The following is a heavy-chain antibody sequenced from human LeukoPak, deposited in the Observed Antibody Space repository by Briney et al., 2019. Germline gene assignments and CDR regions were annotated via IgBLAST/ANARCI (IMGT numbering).Heavy chain of an antibody. CDR2: ISSSGSTI. CDR1: GFTFSSYS. D-gene: IGHD6-13*01. J-gene: IGHJ4*02. Sequence: GGSLRLSCAASGFTFSSYSMHWVRQAPGKGLEWVSFISSSGSTIYYADSVKGRFSISRDNAKNSLCLQMNSLRDEDTAVYYCARDSSSWQYWGQGTLLTVSS. V-gene: IGHV3-48*02. CDR3: ARDSSSWQY.